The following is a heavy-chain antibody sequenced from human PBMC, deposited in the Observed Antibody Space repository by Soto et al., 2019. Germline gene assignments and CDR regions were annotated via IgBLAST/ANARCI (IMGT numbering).Heavy chain of an antibody. CDR2: MFYSGLT. CDR1: GYAVSSSDYY. V-gene: IGHV4-39*01. Sequence: SETLSLTCRVSGYAVSSSDYYWAWMRQPLGKGLEWIGSMFYSGLTYYNPSLKSRVTLSVDTSKNQFSVRLNSVTAADTAVYYCAPLSVSLSGPYGIHVWGQGTTVTVSS. D-gene: IGHD2-15*01. CDR3: APLSVSLSGPYGIHV. J-gene: IGHJ6*02.